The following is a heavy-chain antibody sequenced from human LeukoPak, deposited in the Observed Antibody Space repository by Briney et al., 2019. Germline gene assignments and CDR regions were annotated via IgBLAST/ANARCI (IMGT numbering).Heavy chain of an antibody. CDR1: GGSISSGGYY. Sequence: TLSLTCTVSGGSISSGGYYWSWIRQPPGKGLEWIGYIYHSGSTNYNPSLKSRVTISVDTSKNQFSLKLSSVTAADTAVYYCARRRYCSSTSCYGGLGYWGQGTLVTVSS. V-gene: IGHV4-30-2*01. J-gene: IGHJ4*02. D-gene: IGHD2-2*01. CDR3: ARRRYCSSTSCYGGLGY. CDR2: IYHSGST.